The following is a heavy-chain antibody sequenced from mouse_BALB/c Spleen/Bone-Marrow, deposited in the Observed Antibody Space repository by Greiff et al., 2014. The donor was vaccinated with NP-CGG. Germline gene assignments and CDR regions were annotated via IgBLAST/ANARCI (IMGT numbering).Heavy chain of an antibody. J-gene: IGHJ3*01. CDR1: GFNIKDTY. CDR2: IDPANGNT. V-gene: IGHV14-3*02. CDR3: GRRAARGTGFAY. Sequence: VQLKESGAELVKPGASVKLSCTASGFNIKDTYMHWVKQSPEQGLEWIGRIDPANGNTKYDPKFQGKATITADTSSNTAYLQPSSLTSEDPAVYYGGRRAARGTGFAYWGQGTPVTVSA. D-gene: IGHD3-1*01.